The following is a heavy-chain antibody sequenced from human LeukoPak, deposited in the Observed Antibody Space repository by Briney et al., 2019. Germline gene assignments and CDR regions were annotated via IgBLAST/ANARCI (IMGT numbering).Heavy chain of an antibody. D-gene: IGHD2-8*01. CDR1: GGSISSYY. V-gene: IGHV4-4*07. J-gene: IGHJ5*02. Sequence: SDTLSLTCTVSGGSISSYYWSWIRQPAGKGLEWIGRIYTSGSTNYNPSLKSRVTMSVDTSKNQFSLKLSSVTAADTAVYYCARLGLSGNWFDPWGQGTLVTVSS. CDR2: IYTSGST. CDR3: ARLGLSGNWFDP.